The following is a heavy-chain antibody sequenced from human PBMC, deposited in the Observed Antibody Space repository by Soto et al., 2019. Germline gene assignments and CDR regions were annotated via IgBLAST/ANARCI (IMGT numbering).Heavy chain of an antibody. CDR3: ARDPDQSGYSGYERSYY. CDR1: GGTFSSYA. D-gene: IGHD5-12*01. CDR2: IIPIFGTA. J-gene: IGHJ4*02. Sequence: QVQLVQSGAEVKKPGSSVKVSCKASGGTFSSYAISWVRQDPGQGLEWMGGIIPIFGTANYAPKFQGRVTITADESTSTAYMELSSLRSEDTAVYYCARDPDQSGYSGYERSYYWGQGTLVTGSS. V-gene: IGHV1-69*12.